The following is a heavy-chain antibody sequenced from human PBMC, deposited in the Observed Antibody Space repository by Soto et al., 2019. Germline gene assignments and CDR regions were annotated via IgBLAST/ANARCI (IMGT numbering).Heavy chain of an antibody. Sequence: PGGSLRLSCAASGFTFSSYAMSWVRQAPGKGLEWVSSISSSGSYIFYADSVKGRFTISRDNAKNSLYLQMNSLRAEDTAVYYCARDHSPSNIPYYYYYMDVWGKGTTVTVSS. CDR2: ISSSGSYI. V-gene: IGHV3-21*01. CDR3: ARDHSPSNIPYYYYYMDV. J-gene: IGHJ6*03. CDR1: GFTFSSYA. D-gene: IGHD1-26*01.